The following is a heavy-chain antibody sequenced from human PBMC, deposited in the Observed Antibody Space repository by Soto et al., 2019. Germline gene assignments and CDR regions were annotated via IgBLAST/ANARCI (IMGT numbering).Heavy chain of an antibody. CDR1: GGSLRGYS. Sequence: SETLSLTCTVSGGSLRGYSWSWIRQSPGKGLEWIGYVYSSGSTNYSPSFMGRVTISVDTTKNQFSLKLSSVTAADTAVYYCARVCSSTSCPYYYGMDVWGQGTTVTVSS. D-gene: IGHD2-2*01. CDR2: VYSSGST. CDR3: ARVCSSTSCPYYYGMDV. V-gene: IGHV4-59*12. J-gene: IGHJ6*02.